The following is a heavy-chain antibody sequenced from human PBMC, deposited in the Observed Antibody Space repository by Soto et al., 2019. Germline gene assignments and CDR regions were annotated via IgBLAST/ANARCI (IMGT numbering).Heavy chain of an antibody. J-gene: IGHJ2*01. Sequence: SETLSLTCTVSGGSISSGTYYWSWIRQHPGKGLEWIGYIYYSGSTYYNPSLKSRVTISVDTSKNQFSLKLSSVTAADTAVYYCAREIMVREVITYWYFDLWGRGTLVTVSS. CDR3: AREIMVREVITYWYFDL. D-gene: IGHD3-10*01. CDR2: IYYSGST. CDR1: GGSISSGTYY. V-gene: IGHV4-31*03.